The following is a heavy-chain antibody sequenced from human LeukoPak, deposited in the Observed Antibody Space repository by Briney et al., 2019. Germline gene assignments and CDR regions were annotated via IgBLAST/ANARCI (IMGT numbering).Heavy chain of an antibody. V-gene: IGHV4-39*01. D-gene: IGHD3-3*01. CDR3: QSRFLEWLLDY. J-gene: IGHJ4*02. CDR2: IYYGGYT. CDR1: GGSISSNNYY. Sequence: PSETLSLTCTVSGGSISSNNYYWGWIRQPPGKGLEWIGSIYYGGYTYYNPSLKGRVTISVDTSKNQSSLKLSSVTAADTAIYYCQSRFLEWLLDYWGQGTLVTVSS.